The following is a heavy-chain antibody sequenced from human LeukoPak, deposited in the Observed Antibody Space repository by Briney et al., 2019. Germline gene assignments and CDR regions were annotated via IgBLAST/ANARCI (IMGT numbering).Heavy chain of an antibody. CDR2: IYYSGST. D-gene: IGHD5-18*01. CDR1: GGSISSYY. CDR3: ARDRIQLDY. J-gene: IGHJ4*02. V-gene: IGHV4-59*01. Sequence: PSETLSLTCTVSGGSISSYYWSWIRQPPGKGLEWIGYIYYSGSTNYNPSLKSRVTLSVDTSKNQFSLKLSSVTAADTAVYYCARDRIQLDYWGQGTLVTVSS.